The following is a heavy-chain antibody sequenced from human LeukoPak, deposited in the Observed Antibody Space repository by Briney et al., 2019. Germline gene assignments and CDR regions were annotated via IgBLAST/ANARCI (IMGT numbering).Heavy chain of an antibody. V-gene: IGHV1-46*01. CDR3: ARGGVSIAAAGKNLDY. Sequence: GASVKVSCKASGYTFTSYYMHWVRQAPGQGLEWMGIINPSGGSTSYAQKFQGRVTMTRDTSTSTVYMELSSLRSEDTAVYYCARGGVSIAAAGKNLDYWGQGTLVTVSS. J-gene: IGHJ4*02. CDR1: GYTFTSYY. D-gene: IGHD6-13*01. CDR2: INPSGGST.